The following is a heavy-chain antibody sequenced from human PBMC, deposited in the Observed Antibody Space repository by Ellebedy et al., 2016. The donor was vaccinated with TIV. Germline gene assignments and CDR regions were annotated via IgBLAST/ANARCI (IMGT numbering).Heavy chain of an antibody. CDR3: AQLRGYRYGPIDY. Sequence: ASVKVSCKASGGIFRSSAISWVRQAPGQGLEWMGGIIAIFGAVDNAQKFQGRVTITADESTSTVYMELNSLRSEDTAVYYCAQLRGYRYGPIDYWGQGTLVTVSS. CDR1: GGIFRSSA. J-gene: IGHJ4*02. CDR2: IIAIFGAV. V-gene: IGHV1-69*13. D-gene: IGHD5-18*01.